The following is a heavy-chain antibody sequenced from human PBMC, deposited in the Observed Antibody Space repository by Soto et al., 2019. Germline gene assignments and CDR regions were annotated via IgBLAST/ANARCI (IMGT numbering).Heavy chain of an antibody. CDR1: GFTFSSYW. J-gene: IGHJ6*03. CDR3: ARVDSNYDILTGYPEKYYYYYYYMDV. Sequence: GGSLRLSCAASGFTFSSYWMHWVRQAPGKGLVWVSRINSDGSSTSYADSVKGRFTISRDNAKNTLYLQMNSLRAEDTAVYYCARVDSNYDILTGYPEKYYYYYYYMDVWGKGTTVTVSS. D-gene: IGHD3-9*01. V-gene: IGHV3-74*01. CDR2: INSDGSST.